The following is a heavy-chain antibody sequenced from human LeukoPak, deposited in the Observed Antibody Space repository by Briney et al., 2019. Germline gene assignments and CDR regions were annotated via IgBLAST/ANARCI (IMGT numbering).Heavy chain of an antibody. J-gene: IGHJ4*02. V-gene: IGHV3-48*01. CDR3: VRDRFFSFDF. Sequence: PGGSLRLSCVSSGFTFNTYSMSWVRQAPGKGLEWLAYIRSSPFTIYYADSVMGRFTISTDNANNSLYLQMNSLRGEDTAVYYCVRDRFFSFDFWGQGTVVTVSS. CDR2: IRSSPFTI. CDR1: GFTFNTYS.